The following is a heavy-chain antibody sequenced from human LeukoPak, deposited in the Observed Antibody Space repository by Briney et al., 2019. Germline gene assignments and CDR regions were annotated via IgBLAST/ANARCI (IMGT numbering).Heavy chain of an antibody. CDR3: AREASDAFDI. V-gene: IGHV3-33*01. CDR2: IWYDGSNK. J-gene: IGHJ3*02. CDR1: GFTFSSYD. Sequence: PGRSLRLSCAASGFTFSSYDMHWVRQAPGKGLEWVALIWYDGSNKNYADSVKGRFTISGDNSKNTLFLQMNSLRAEDTAVYYCAREASDAFDIWGQGTMVTVSS.